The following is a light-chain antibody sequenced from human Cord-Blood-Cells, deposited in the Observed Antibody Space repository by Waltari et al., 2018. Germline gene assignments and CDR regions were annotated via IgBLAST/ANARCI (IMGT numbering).Light chain of an antibody. CDR3: QQSYSTPQRFA. CDR2: AAF. J-gene: IGKJ4*01. V-gene: IGKV1-39*01. Sequence: DIQMTQSPSSLSASVGDRVTITCRASQSISSYLNWYQQKPGKAPKLLIYAAFSLQSGVPSRFSGSGSGTDFTLTISSLQPEDFATYYCQQSYSTPQRFAFGGGTKVEIK. CDR1: QSISSY.